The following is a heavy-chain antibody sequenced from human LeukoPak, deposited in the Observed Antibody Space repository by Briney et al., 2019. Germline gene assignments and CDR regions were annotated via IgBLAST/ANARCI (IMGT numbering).Heavy chain of an antibody. D-gene: IGHD3-22*01. CDR1: GGTFSSYA. CDR2: IIPIFGIA. V-gene: IGHV1-69*04. J-gene: IGHJ4*02. Sequence: ASVKVSCKASGGTFSSYAISWVRQAPGQGLEWMGRIIPIFGIANYAQKFQGRVTITADKSTSTAYMELSSLRSEDTAVYYCARDLGWGYYDSSGYWGQGTLVTVSS. CDR3: ARDLGWGYYDSSGY.